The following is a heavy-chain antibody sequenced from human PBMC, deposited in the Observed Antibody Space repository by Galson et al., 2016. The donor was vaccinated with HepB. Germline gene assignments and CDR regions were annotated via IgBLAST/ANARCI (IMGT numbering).Heavy chain of an antibody. Sequence: SLRLSCAASGFTFSGYAIHWVRQASGKGLEWVGRIRTRAKNYDTAYGVSVEGRLTLTRDDSKDTAYLQMNSLKTEDTAVYFRASHADQYSGSSYRGPWGQGTLVTVSS. CDR1: GFTFSGYA. V-gene: IGHV3-73*01. CDR3: ASHADQYSGSSYRGP. CDR2: IRTRAKNYDT. D-gene: IGHD6-6*01. J-gene: IGHJ5*02.